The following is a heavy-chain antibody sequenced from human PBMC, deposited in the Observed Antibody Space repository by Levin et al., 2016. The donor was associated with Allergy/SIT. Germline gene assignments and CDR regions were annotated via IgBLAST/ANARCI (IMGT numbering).Heavy chain of an antibody. D-gene: IGHD5-18*01. CDR3: ARDMYRDTAPLSSAVYFDY. V-gene: IGHV3-48*01. J-gene: IGHJ4*02. Sequence: WIRQPPGKGLEWVSYISSSSSTIYYADSVKGRFTISRDNAKNSLYLQMNSLRAEDTAVYYCARDMYRDTAPLSSAVYFDYWGQGTLVTVSS. CDR2: ISSSSSTI.